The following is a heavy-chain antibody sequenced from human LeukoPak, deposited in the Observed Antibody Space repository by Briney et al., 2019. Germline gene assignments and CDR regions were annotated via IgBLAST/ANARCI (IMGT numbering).Heavy chain of an antibody. J-gene: IGHJ5*02. Sequence: PSETLSLTCTVSGGSISSYYWSWIRQPPGKGLEWIGYIYYSGSTNYNPSLKSRVTISVDTSKNQFSLKLSSVTAADTAVYYCARVVGGDLPGPWGQGTLVTVSS. V-gene: IGHV4-59*01. CDR1: GGSISSYY. CDR2: IYYSGST. CDR3: ARVVGGDLPGP. D-gene: IGHD4-17*01.